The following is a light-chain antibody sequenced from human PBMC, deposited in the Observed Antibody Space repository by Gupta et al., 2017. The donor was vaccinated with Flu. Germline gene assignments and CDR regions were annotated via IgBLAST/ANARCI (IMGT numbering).Light chain of an antibody. CDR2: KAS. V-gene: IGKV1-5*03. CDR1: RSISNW. J-gene: IGKJ1*01. CDR3: QQYNSFPWT. Sequence: DIQMTQSPSTLPASVGDRVTITCRSSRSISNWLAWYQQKPGKAPNLLIYKASSLESGVPLRFSGSGSGTEFTLTISSLQPDDFASYYCQQYNSFPWTFGQGTKVGVK.